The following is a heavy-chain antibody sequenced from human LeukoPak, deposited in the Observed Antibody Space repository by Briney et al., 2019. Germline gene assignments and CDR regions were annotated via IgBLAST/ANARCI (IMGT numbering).Heavy chain of an antibody. J-gene: IGHJ4*02. CDR2: IIPILGIA. CDR3: AAALGCSGGSCYDY. V-gene: IGHV1-69*04. D-gene: IGHD2-15*01. Sequence: ASVKVSCKASGYTLTSYAMNWVRQAPGQGLEWMGRIIPILGIANYAQKFQGRVTITADKSTSTAYMELSSLRSEDTAVYYCAAALGCSGGSCYDYWGQGTLVTVSS. CDR1: GYTLTSYA.